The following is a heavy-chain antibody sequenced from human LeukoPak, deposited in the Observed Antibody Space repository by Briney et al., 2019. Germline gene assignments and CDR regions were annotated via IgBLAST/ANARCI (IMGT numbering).Heavy chain of an antibody. CDR2: ISAYNGNT. J-gene: IGHJ3*02. CDR3: ARDVRATMAFDI. V-gene: IGHV1-18*01. CDR1: GYTFTSYG. D-gene: IGHD5-12*01. Sequence: ASVKVSCKASGYTFTSYGLSWVRQAPGQGLEWMGWISAYNGNTNYAQKLQGRVTMTTDTSTSTAYMELRSLRSDDTAVYYCARDVRATMAFDIWGQGTMVTVSS.